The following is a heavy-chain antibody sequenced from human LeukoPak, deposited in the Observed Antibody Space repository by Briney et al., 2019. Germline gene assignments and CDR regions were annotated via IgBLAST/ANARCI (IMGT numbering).Heavy chain of an antibody. CDR2: INHSGST. CDR1: GGSISSGDYY. V-gene: IGHV4-39*07. J-gene: IGHJ4*02. Sequence: PSETLSLTCTVSGGSISSGDYYWSWIRQPPGKGLEWIGEINHSGSTNYNPSLKSRVTISVDTSKNQFSLKLSSVTAADTAVYYCARWSAGTIQSYYFDYWGQGTLVTVSS. CDR3: ARWSAGTIQSYYFDY. D-gene: IGHD1-7*01.